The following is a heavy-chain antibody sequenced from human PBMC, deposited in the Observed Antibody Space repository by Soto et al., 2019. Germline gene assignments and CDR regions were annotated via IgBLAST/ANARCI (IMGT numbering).Heavy chain of an antibody. Sequence: QVQLVQSGAEVKKPGASVKVSCKASGYTFTSYDINWVRQATGQGLEWMGWMNPNSGNTGYAQKFQGRVTMTRNTSIRTAYMELRSLRSEDTAVYYCARMNYYASSGSTLNWFDPWGQGTLVTVSS. CDR2: MNPNSGNT. CDR3: ARMNYYASSGSTLNWFDP. J-gene: IGHJ5*02. V-gene: IGHV1-8*01. CDR1: GYTFTSYD. D-gene: IGHD3-22*01.